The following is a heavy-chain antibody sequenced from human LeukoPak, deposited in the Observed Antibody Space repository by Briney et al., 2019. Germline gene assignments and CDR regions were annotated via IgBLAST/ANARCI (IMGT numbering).Heavy chain of an antibody. CDR2: IYYSGST. V-gene: IGHV4-59*01. D-gene: IGHD6-13*01. Sequence: PSETLSLTCTVSGGSISSYYWSWIRQPAGKGLEWIGYIYYSGSTNYNPSLKSRVTISVDTSKNQFSLKLSSVTAADTAVYCCARRQYSSSWYFDYWGQGTLVTVSS. CDR1: GGSISSYY. J-gene: IGHJ4*02. CDR3: ARRQYSSSWYFDY.